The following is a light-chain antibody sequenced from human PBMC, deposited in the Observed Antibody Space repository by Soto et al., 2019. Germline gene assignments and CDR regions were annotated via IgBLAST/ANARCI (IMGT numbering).Light chain of an antibody. J-gene: IGKJ1*01. Sequence: DIQMTQSPSSLSASVGDRVTITCRASQSISSYLNWYQQKPGKAPKLLIYAASRLQSGVPSRFSGSGSGTDFTLTITSLQPEDFATYYYQQSYSTPWTFGQGTKVEIK. CDR3: QQSYSTPWT. V-gene: IGKV1-39*01. CDR2: AAS. CDR1: QSISSY.